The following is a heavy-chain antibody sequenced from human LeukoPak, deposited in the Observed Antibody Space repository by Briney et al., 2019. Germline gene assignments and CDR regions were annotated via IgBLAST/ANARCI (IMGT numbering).Heavy chain of an antibody. J-gene: IGHJ4*02. CDR3: ARDHSPYSSSSSYFDY. Sequence: GRPLRLSCAASGFTFSSYGMHWVRQAPGKGLEWVAVIWYDGSNEYYADSVKGRFTISRDNSKNTLYLQMNSLRAEDTAVYYCARDHSPYSSSSSYFDYWGQGTLVTVSS. CDR2: IWYDGSNE. D-gene: IGHD6-6*01. CDR1: GFTFSSYG. V-gene: IGHV3-33*01.